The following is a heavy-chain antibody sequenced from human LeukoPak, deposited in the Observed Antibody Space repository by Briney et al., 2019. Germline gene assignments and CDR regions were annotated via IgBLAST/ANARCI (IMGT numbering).Heavy chain of an antibody. J-gene: IGHJ4*02. CDR2: ISAYNGNT. V-gene: IGHV1-18*01. Sequence: ASVEVSCKASGYTFTSYGISWVRQAPGQGLEWMGWISAYNGNTNYAQKLQGRVTMTTDTSTSTAYMELRSLRSDDTAVYYCARLLAPRNRNYFDYWGQGTLVTVSS. CDR1: GYTFTSYG. D-gene: IGHD1-14*01. CDR3: ARLLAPRNRNYFDY.